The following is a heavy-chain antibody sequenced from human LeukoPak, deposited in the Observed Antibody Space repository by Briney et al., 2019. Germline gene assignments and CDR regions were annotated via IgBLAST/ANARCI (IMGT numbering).Heavy chain of an antibody. CDR3: AKDSYDFWSGGFFDY. CDR2: ISGSGGST. V-gene: IGHV3-23*01. Sequence: GGSLRLSCAASGFTFSSYAMSWVRQAPGKGLEWVSAISGSGGSTYYADSVKGRFTISRDNSKNTLHLQMNSLRAEDTVVYYCAKDSYDFWSGGFFDYWGQGTLVTVSS. J-gene: IGHJ4*02. D-gene: IGHD3-3*01. CDR1: GFTFSSYA.